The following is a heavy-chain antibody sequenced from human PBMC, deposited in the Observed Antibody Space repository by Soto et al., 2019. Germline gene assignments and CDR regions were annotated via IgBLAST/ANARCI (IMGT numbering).Heavy chain of an antibody. CDR2: IWYDGSNK. Sequence: QVQLVESGGGVVQPGRSLRLSCAASGFTFSSYGMHWVRQAPGKGLEWVAVIWYDGSNKYYADSVKGRFTISRDNSKNTLYLQMNSLRAEDTAVYYCARDKVTEGYYCGMDVWGQGTTVTVSS. CDR1: GFTFSSYG. CDR3: ARDKVTEGYYCGMDV. D-gene: IGHD2-21*02. V-gene: IGHV3-33*01. J-gene: IGHJ6*02.